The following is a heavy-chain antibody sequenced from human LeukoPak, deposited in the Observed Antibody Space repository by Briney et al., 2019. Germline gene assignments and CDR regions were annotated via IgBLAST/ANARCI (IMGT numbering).Heavy chain of an antibody. CDR2: ISSSSSYI. Sequence: GGSLRLSWAASGFTFSSYSMNWVRQAPGKGLEWVSSISSSSSYIYYADSVKGRFTISRDNAKNSLYLQMNSLRAEDTAVYYCNYYDSSGYYYWGQGTLVTVSS. V-gene: IGHV3-21*01. J-gene: IGHJ4*02. D-gene: IGHD3-22*01. CDR1: GFTFSSYS. CDR3: NYYDSSGYYY.